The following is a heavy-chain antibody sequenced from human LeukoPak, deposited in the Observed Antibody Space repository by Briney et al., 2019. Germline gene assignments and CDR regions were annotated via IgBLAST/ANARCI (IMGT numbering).Heavy chain of an antibody. D-gene: IGHD2-2*01. CDR2: ISGSGGST. Sequence: GGSLRLSCAASGFTFGSYAMSWVRQAPGKGLEWVSAISGSGGSTYYADSVKGRFTISRDNSKNTLYLQMNSLRAEDTALYYCAKDCTSTNCYVGYWGQGTLVTVSS. CDR1: GFTFGSYA. V-gene: IGHV3-23*01. J-gene: IGHJ4*02. CDR3: AKDCTSTNCYVGY.